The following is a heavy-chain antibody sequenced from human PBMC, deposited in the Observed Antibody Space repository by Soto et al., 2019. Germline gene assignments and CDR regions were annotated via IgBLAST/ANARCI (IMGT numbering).Heavy chain of an antibody. D-gene: IGHD3-3*01. J-gene: IGHJ6*02. V-gene: IGHV1-69*13. CDR3: ARDSPPGAPWSGPLHGMDV. CDR1: GGTFSSYA. Sequence: VKVSCKASGGTFSSYAISWVRQAPGQGLEWMGGIIPIFGTANYAQKFQGRVTITADESTSTAYMELSSLRSEDTAVYYCARDSPPGAPWSGPLHGMDVWGQGTTVTVSS. CDR2: IIPIFGTA.